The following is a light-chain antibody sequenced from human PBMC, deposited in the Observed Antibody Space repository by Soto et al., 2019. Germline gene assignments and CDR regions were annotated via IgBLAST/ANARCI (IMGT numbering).Light chain of an antibody. CDR3: QKYGNLPLA. CDR1: QTITT. Sequence: EIVLTQSPGTLSLSPGERATLSCRASQTITTLAWYQRKPGQAPRLLIYRVSSRATGIPDRFSGSVSGTEYTFTISRLAPEDFAVYYCQKYGNLPLAFGGGTKVEIK. J-gene: IGKJ4*01. CDR2: RVS. V-gene: IGKV3-20*01.